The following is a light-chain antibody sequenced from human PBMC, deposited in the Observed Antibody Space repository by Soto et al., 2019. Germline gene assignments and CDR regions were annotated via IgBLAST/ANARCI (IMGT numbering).Light chain of an antibody. J-gene: IGKJ1*01. CDR3: QHYGGSPRT. CDR1: QSVSSSY. V-gene: IGKV3-20*01. CDR2: GAS. Sequence: EIVLTQSPGTLSLSPGERSTLSCRASQSVSSSYLAWYQQKPGQAPRLLIYGASTRATGIPARFSGSGSGTDFTLAISRLEPEDFAVYYCQHYGGSPRTFGQGTKVDIK.